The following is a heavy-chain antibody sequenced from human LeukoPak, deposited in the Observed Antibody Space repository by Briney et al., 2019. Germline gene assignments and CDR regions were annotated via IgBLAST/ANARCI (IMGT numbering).Heavy chain of an antibody. CDR2: ISAYNGNT. J-gene: IGHJ5*02. V-gene: IGHV1-18*01. CDR3: ARDRIAAAGTDWFDP. D-gene: IGHD6-13*01. CDR1: GGTFISYA. Sequence: ASVKVSCKASGGTFISYAISWVRQAPGQGLEWMGWISAYNGNTNYARKLQGRVTITTDTSTSTAYMELRSLRSDDTAVYYCARDRIAAAGTDWFDPWGEGTLVTVSS.